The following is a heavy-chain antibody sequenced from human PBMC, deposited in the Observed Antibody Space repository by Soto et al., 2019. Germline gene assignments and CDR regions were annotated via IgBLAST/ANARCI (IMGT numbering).Heavy chain of an antibody. CDR1: GFTFSSYG. J-gene: IGHJ4*02. CDR2: IWYDGSNK. Sequence: GGSLRLSCASSGFTFSSYGMHWVRQAPGKGLEWVAVIWYDGSNKYYADSVKGRFTISRDNSKNTLYLQMDSLRADDTAVYFCAIYYYYDSSYYFDFWGRGTLVPGSS. CDR3: AIYYYYDSSYYFDF. D-gene: IGHD3-22*01. V-gene: IGHV3-33*01.